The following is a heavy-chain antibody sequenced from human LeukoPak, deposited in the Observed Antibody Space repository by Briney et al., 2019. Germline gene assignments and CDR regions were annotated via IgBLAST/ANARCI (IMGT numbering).Heavy chain of an antibody. CDR1: GFTFSRYP. CDR3: ARGAHPATPGNWFDP. V-gene: IGHV3-30*04. J-gene: IGHJ5*02. Sequence: PGGSLRLSCAAAGFTFSRYPMHWVRQAPGKGLEWVAVISYDGKVQKYADSVKGRFTISRDDSRNTLYLQMNSLTVEDTAVYYCARGAHPATPGNWFDPWGQGTLVTVSS. D-gene: IGHD2-15*01. CDR2: ISYDGKVQ.